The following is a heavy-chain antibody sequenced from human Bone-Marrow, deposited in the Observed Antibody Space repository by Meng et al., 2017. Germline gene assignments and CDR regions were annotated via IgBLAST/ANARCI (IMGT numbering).Heavy chain of an antibody. D-gene: IGHD6-19*01. CDR3: ARHGMAVAAHFDY. V-gene: IGHV1-69*13. CDR1: GGTFSSYA. Sequence: SVKVSCKASGGTFSSYAISWVRQAPGQGLEWMGGIIPIFGTANYAQKFQGRVTITADESTSTAYMELSSLRSEDTAVYYCARHGMAVAAHFDYWGQGTLVTVSS. J-gene: IGHJ4*02. CDR2: IIPIFGTA.